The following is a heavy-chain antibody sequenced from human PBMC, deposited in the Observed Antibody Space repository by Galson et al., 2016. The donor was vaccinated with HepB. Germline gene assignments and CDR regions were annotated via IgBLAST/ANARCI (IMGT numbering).Heavy chain of an antibody. V-gene: IGHV4-59*01. D-gene: IGHD3-3*01. J-gene: IGHJ4*02. Sequence: SETLSLTCTVSGGSISSYYWSWIRQSPGKGLEWIGYIHYTGSTNYSPSLKSRVTISADTSKNQFSLRLSSMTAADTAVYYCARTFWGAYADFWGRGTLVTVSS. CDR3: ARTFWGAYADF. CDR2: IHYTGST. CDR1: GGSISSYY.